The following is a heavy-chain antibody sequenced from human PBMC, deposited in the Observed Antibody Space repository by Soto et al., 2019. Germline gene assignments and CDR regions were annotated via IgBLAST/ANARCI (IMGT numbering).Heavy chain of an antibody. D-gene: IGHD2-8*02. CDR3: GRGYGVVTGNHPLIDY. J-gene: IGHJ4*02. CDR2: ISTDGSTR. V-gene: IGHV3-74*02. CDR1: GCSFSQFG. Sequence: EVQLEESGGTLVQPGGSLRLSCEASGCSFSQFGMHWVRQTPGKGLVWVSRISTDGSTRTYADSVKGRFTISRDNDTRTLYLQMNSLRADETAVYYCGRGYGVVTGNHPLIDYGGRGPLVTVSS.